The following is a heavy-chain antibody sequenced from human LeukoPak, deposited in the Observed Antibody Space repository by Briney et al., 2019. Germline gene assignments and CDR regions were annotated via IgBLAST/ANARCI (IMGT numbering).Heavy chain of an antibody. D-gene: IGHD6-19*01. J-gene: IGHJ4*02. Sequence: PGGSLRLSCAASEFTFSTYWMSWVRQAPGKGLEWVANINQDGGDKYYVDSVKGRFTISRDNAKNSLYLQMNNLRAEDTALYYCAEDLFDSSGWSYYFDYWGQGTLVTVSS. CDR2: INQDGGDK. CDR1: EFTFSTYW. CDR3: AEDLFDSSGWSYYFDY. V-gene: IGHV3-7*03.